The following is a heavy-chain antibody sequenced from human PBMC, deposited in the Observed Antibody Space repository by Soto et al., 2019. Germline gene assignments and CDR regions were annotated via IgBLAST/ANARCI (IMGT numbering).Heavy chain of an antibody. CDR3: AKDRGGSFDYSSSWYDYGMEV. CDR2: ISYDGSNK. V-gene: IGHV3-30*18. Sequence: GGSLRLSCAASGFTFRSYGIHWVRQAPGEGLEWVAVISYDGSNKYYVDSVKGRFTISRDNSKNTLYLQMNSLRAEDTAVYYCAKDRGGSFDYSSSWYDYGMEVWGQGTTVTVSS. D-gene: IGHD6-13*01. J-gene: IGHJ6*02. CDR1: GFTFRSYG.